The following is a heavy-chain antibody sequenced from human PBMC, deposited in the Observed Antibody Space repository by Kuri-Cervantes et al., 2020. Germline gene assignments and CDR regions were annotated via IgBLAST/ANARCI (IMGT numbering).Heavy chain of an antibody. D-gene: IGHD5-12*01. J-gene: IGHJ6*03. Sequence: GGSLRLFCAASGFTSSSYWMHWVRQAPGKGLVWVSRINSDGSSTSYADSVKGRFTISRDNAKNTLYLQMNSLRAEDTAVYYCARAGVATIKPGGYYYYYMDVWGKGTTVTVSS. CDR1: GFTSSSYW. V-gene: IGHV3-74*01. CDR3: ARAGVATIKPGGYYYYYMDV. CDR2: INSDGSST.